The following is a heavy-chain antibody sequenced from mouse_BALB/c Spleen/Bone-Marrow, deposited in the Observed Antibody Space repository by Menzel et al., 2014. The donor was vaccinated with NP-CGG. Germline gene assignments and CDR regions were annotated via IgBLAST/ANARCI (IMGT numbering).Heavy chain of an antibody. CDR3: VRSDY. CDR1: GYTFTTHW. J-gene: IGHJ2*01. CDR2: INPSTGYT. Sequence: VHLVESGTELAKPGASVKMSCKASGYTFTTHWMHWVKQRPGQGLEWIGYINPSTGYTDYNQKFKDKATLTADKSSSTACMQLISLTSEDSAVYYCVRSDYWGQGTTLTVSS. V-gene: IGHV1-7*01.